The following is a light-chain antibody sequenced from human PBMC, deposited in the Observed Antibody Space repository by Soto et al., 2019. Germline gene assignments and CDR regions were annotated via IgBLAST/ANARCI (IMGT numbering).Light chain of an antibody. CDR3: QQYNSWWT. V-gene: IGKV1-5*03. CDR1: QSISSW. CDR2: KAF. Sequence: DIQMTQSPSTLSVSVGDRVTITCRASQSISSWLAWYQQKPGKAPKLLIYKAFSLESVVPSRFSGGGSGTEFTLIISSLQRDDFASYYGQQYNSWWTFGQGTKLEIK. J-gene: IGKJ2*02.